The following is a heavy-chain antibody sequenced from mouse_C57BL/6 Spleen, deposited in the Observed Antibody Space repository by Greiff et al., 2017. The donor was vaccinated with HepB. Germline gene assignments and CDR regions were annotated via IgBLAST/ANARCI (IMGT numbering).Heavy chain of an antibody. CDR1: GFTFSDYG. CDR3: ARRYYGSSGWYFDV. CDR2: ISSGSSTI. Sequence: EVQRVESGGGLVKPGGSLKLSCAASGFTFSDYGMHWVRQAPEKGLEWVAYISSGSSTIYYADTVKGRFTISRDNAKNTLFLQMTSLRSEDTAMYYCARRYYGSSGWYFDVWGTGTTVTVSS. J-gene: IGHJ1*03. V-gene: IGHV5-17*01. D-gene: IGHD1-1*01.